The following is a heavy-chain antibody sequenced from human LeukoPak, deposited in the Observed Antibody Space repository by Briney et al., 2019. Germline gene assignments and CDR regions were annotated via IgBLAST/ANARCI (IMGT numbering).Heavy chain of an antibody. CDR3: ASGGIAARLVSNWFDP. D-gene: IGHD6-6*01. Sequence: GGSLRLSCAASGFTVSSNYMSWVRQAPGKGLEWVSVIYSGGSTYYADSVKGRFTISRDNAKNSLYLQMNSLRAEDTAVYYCASGGIAARLVSNWFDPWGQGTLVTVSS. J-gene: IGHJ5*02. CDR2: IYSGGST. V-gene: IGHV3-53*01. CDR1: GFTVSSNY.